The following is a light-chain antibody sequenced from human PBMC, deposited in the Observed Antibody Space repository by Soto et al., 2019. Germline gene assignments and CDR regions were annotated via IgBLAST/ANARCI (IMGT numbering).Light chain of an antibody. V-gene: IGKV3-15*01. J-gene: IGKJ4*01. Sequence: EIVLTQSPATLSVPPAERATLSCRASQTVGTSLVWYQQKPGQAPSLLIYGASTTAAGIPARFSGSGSGTDFTLTISSLQSEDFAVYYCQQHNAWPLTFGGGTEVVIK. CDR1: QTVGTS. CDR3: QQHNAWPLT. CDR2: GAS.